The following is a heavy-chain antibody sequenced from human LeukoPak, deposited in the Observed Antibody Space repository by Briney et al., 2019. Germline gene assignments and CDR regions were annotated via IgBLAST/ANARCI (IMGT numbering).Heavy chain of an antibody. J-gene: IGHJ4*02. CDR2: SHYSGTA. CDR1: GVSISNYY. Sequence: ASETLSLTCTVSGVSISNYYWTWIRQPPGKGLEWIGYSHYSGTANYKPSLRGRVTISVDTSKNQFSLKLSSVTAADTAVYYCARHYSSGWQPPDYWGQGTLVTVSS. CDR3: ARHYSSGWQPPDY. D-gene: IGHD6-19*01. V-gene: IGHV4-59*01.